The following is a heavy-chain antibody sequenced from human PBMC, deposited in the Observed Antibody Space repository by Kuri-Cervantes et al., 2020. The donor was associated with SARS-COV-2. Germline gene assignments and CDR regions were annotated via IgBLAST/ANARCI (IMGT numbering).Heavy chain of an antibody. J-gene: IGHJ5*02. CDR2: INHSGST. CDR3: ARGRQFWDIVVVVAARWFDP. CDR1: GVSFSVYY. V-gene: IGHV4-34*01. Sequence: SETLSLTCAVYGVSFSVYYWSWIRQPPGKGLEWIGEINHSGSTNYNPSLKSRVTISVDTSKNQFSLKLSSVTAADTAVYYCARGRQFWDIVVVVAARWFDPWGQGTLVTVSS. D-gene: IGHD2-15*01.